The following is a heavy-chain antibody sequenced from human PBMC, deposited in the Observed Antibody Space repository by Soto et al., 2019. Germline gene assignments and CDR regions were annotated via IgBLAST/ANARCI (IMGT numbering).Heavy chain of an antibody. CDR2: ITPIFGTR. D-gene: IGHD6-13*01. CDR3: ARDQGLVAARTTTNRLDP. Sequence: QVQLVQSGTEVKKPGSSVKVSCEASGGTFINYAFTWVRQAPGQGLEWMGGITPIFGTRNYAQKLQGRVKITADESTTKVYMELSSLKSEDTAVYYCARDQGLVAARTTTNRLDPWGPGTLVTVSS. CDR1: GGTFINYA. V-gene: IGHV1-69*12. J-gene: IGHJ5*02.